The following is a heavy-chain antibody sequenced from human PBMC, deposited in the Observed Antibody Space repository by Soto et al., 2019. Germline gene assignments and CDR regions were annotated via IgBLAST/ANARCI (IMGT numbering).Heavy chain of an antibody. CDR3: ARDWSELLHYFDY. D-gene: IGHD1-26*01. J-gene: IGHJ4*02. Sequence: EVQLVESGGGLVQSGGSLQLSCEASGFTFSTYGMGWVRQALGRGLEWVANMNEDGSEKYYVDSVEGRFTISRDNAKNSLYLPINSLRAEDTAIYYCARDWSELLHYFDYWGQGTLVTVAS. CDR1: GFTFSTYG. V-gene: IGHV3-7*01. CDR2: MNEDGSEK.